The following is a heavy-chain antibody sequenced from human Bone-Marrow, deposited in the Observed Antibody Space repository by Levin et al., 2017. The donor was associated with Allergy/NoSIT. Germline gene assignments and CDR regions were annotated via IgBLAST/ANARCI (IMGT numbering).Heavy chain of an antibody. V-gene: IGHV3-30*18. J-gene: IGHJ6*02. CDR2: MSYDGTIE. D-gene: IGHD3-3*01. Sequence: GGSLRLSCVGSGFDFSDYGIHWVRQAPGRGLEWVAVMSYDGTIEYYVDSVKGRFSISRDNSRNTVFLEMDSRRTADTAVYQCAKSGRDYSSGTYHDSYCGMDVWGQGTTVTVSS. CDR3: AKSGRDYSSGTYHDSYCGMDV. CDR1: GFDFSDYG.